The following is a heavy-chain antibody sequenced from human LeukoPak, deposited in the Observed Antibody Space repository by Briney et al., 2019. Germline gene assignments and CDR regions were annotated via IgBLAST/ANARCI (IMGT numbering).Heavy chain of an antibody. CDR2: IIPIFGTA. CDR3: ARDGITMVRGVIRFGNYFDY. Sequence: ASVKVSCKASGGTFSSYAISWVRQAPGQGLEWMGGIIPIFGTANYAQKFQGRVTITADESTSTAYMELSSLRSEDTAVYYCARDGITMVRGVIRFGNYFDYWGQGTLVTVSS. D-gene: IGHD3-10*01. J-gene: IGHJ4*02. CDR1: GGTFSSYA. V-gene: IGHV1-69*13.